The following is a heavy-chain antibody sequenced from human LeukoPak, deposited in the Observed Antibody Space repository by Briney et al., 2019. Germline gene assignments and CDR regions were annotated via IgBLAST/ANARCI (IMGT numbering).Heavy chain of an antibody. V-gene: IGHV4-31*03. Sequence: SETLSLTCTVSGGSISSAAYYWSWIRQHPGKGLEWIGYIYYSGATYYNPSLKSRLTTSVDTSKSQFSLKLNSVTAADTAVYYCARAGDSGYWFDYWGQGTVVTVSS. CDR3: ARAGDSGYWFDY. J-gene: IGHJ4*02. D-gene: IGHD3-22*01. CDR2: IYYSGAT. CDR1: GGSISSAAYY.